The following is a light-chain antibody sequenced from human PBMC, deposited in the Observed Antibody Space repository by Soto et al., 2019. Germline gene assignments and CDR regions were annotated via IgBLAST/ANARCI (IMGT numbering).Light chain of an antibody. CDR3: CSYAGDYVYV. Sequence: SVLTQPASVSGSPGQSITISCTGTSSGVGRYNLVSWYQHHPGKAPRLIIYEVTKRPSGVSTRLSGSKSGNTASLTISGLQAEDEAEYYCCSYAGDYVYVFGTGTKVTVL. CDR1: SSGVGRYNL. J-gene: IGLJ1*01. V-gene: IGLV2-23*02. CDR2: EVT.